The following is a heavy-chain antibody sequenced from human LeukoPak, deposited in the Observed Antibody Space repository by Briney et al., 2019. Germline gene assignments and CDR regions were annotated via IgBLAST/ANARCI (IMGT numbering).Heavy chain of an antibody. J-gene: IGHJ4*02. CDR2: ISYDGSNK. CDR3: AKERGSGWLYY. CDR1: GFTFSSYG. Sequence: PGRSLRLSCAASGFTFSSYGMHWVRQAPGKGLEWVAVISYDGSNKYYADSVKGQFTISRDNSKNTLYLQMNSLRAEDTAVYYCAKERGSGWLYYWGQGTLVTVSS. D-gene: IGHD6-19*01. V-gene: IGHV3-30*18.